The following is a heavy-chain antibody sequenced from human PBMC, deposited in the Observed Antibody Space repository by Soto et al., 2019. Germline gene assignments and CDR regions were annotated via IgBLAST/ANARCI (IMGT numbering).Heavy chain of an antibody. Sequence: GGSLRLSCAASGFTFSSYAMHWVRQAPGKGLERVAVISYDGSNNYYADSVKGRFTISRDNSKNTLYLQMNSLRAEDTAVYYCARPVWYYDSSGYYYDAFDIWGQGTMVTVSS. V-gene: IGHV3-30-3*01. CDR2: ISYDGSNN. D-gene: IGHD3-22*01. J-gene: IGHJ3*02. CDR1: GFTFSSYA. CDR3: ARPVWYYDSSGYYYDAFDI.